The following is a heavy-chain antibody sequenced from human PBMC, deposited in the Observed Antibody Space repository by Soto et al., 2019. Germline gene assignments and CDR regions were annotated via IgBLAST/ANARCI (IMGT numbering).Heavy chain of an antibody. D-gene: IGHD5-18*01. CDR1: GVTFSSYA. Sequence: QVQLVQSGAEVKKPGSSVKVSCKASGVTFSSYAISWVRQAPGQGLEWMGGIIPIFGTANYAQKFQGRVTITADESTSTAYLELSSLRSEDTAVYYCAISRGYCYGWMWWGFEYWGQGTLVSVSS. V-gene: IGHV1-69*01. CDR3: AISRGYCYGWMWWGFEY. CDR2: IIPIFGTA. J-gene: IGHJ4*02.